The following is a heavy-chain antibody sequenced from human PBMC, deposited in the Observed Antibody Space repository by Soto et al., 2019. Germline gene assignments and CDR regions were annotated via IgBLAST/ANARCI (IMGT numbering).Heavy chain of an antibody. J-gene: IGHJ5*02. D-gene: IGHD6-6*01. CDR3: AKDLTRQLDYWLDP. CDR2: INAHSGGT. V-gene: IGHV1-2*02. Sequence: ASVKVSCKASGFSFTGYYIHWLRQAPGQGLEWMGWINAHSGGTEYAQKFQGRVTLTRDTSIATAYLTLTSLTSDDTALYYCAKDLTRQLDYWLDPWCQGTEITVSS. CDR1: GFSFTGYY.